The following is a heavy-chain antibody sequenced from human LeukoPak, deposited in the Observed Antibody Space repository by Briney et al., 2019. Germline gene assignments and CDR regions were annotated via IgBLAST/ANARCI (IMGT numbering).Heavy chain of an antibody. J-gene: IGHJ4*02. CDR2: IYSGGST. CDR3: ARETYDFWSGFLDY. CDR1: GFTVSSNY. D-gene: IGHD3-3*01. Sequence: GGSLRLSCAASGFTVSSNYMSWVRQAPGKGLEWVSVIYSGGSTYYADSVKGRFTISRDNSKNTLYLQMNSLRAEDTAVYYCARETYDFWSGFLDYWGQGTLVTVSS. V-gene: IGHV3-66*01.